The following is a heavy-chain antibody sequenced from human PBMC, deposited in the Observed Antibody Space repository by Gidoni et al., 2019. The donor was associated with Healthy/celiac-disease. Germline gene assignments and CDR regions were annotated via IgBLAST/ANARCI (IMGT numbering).Heavy chain of an antibody. V-gene: IGHV4-59*01. CDR1: GGSISSYY. Sequence: QVQLQESGPGLVKPSATLSLTCTVSGGSISSYYWSWIRQPPGKGLEWIGYIYYSGSTNYNPSLKSRVTISVDTSKNQFSLKLSSVTAADTAVYYCARDFGDPWGQGTLVTVSS. J-gene: IGHJ5*02. CDR3: ARDFGDP. CDR2: IYYSGST. D-gene: IGHD3-10*01.